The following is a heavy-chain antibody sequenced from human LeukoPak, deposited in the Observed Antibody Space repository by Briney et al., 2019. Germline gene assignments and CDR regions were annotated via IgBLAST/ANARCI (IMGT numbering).Heavy chain of an antibody. CDR2: TYYRSKWYN. Sequence: SQTLSLTCAISGDSVSSNSAAWNWIRQSPSRGLEWLGRTYYRSKWYNDYAVSVKSRITINPDASKNQFSLQLSSVTPEDTAVYYCARQNNTYHHYNLGWFDPWGQGTLVTVSS. D-gene: IGHD5-24*01. V-gene: IGHV6-1*01. CDR1: GDSVSSNSAA. J-gene: IGHJ5*02. CDR3: ARQNNTYHHYNLGWFDP.